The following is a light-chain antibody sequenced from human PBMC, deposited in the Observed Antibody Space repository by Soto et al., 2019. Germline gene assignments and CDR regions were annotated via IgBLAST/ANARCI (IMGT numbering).Light chain of an antibody. CDR3: QQYDNSHLT. J-gene: IGKJ4*01. CDR2: GTS. Sequence: ENVLTQSPGTLYLSPGERATLSCRASQSVNSKYLAWYQQKPGQAPSLLIYGTSSRATGIPDRFSASGSGTDLTLTISRLEPEDFAVYYCQQYDNSHLTFGGGTKVEIK. V-gene: IGKV3-20*01. CDR1: QSVNSKY.